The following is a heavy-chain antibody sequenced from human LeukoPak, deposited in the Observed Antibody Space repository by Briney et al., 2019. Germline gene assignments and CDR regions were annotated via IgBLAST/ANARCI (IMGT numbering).Heavy chain of an antibody. Sequence: GGSLRLSCAASEFTFSTYAMSWVRQAPGKGLEWVSTIGGSGGSTYYADSVKGRFTISRDNSRNTLYLQMNSLRAEDTAVYYCARQDYYDFDYWGQGTLVTVSS. CDR3: ARQDYYDFDY. J-gene: IGHJ4*02. CDR1: EFTFSTYA. CDR2: IGGSGGST. V-gene: IGHV3-23*01. D-gene: IGHD3-10*01.